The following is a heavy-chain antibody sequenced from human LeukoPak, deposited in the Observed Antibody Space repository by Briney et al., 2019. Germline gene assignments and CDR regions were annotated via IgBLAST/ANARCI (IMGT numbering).Heavy chain of an antibody. CDR2: FSGSSGRT. J-gene: IGHJ4*02. CDR3: AKRYCSGGSCYHRYFDY. D-gene: IGHD2-15*01. V-gene: IGHV3-23*01. CDR1: GFTFSTSS. Sequence: PAGRSLRLFCAASGFTFSTSSMSSVRLEPGRGLKCVSLFSGSSGRTYYADSVKGRFTISRDNSKNTLYLHMNSLRAEDTAIYYCAKRYCSGGSCYHRYFDYWGQGTLVTVSS.